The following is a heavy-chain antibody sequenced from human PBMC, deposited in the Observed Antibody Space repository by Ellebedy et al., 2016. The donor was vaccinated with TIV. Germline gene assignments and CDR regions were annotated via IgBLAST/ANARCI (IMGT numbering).Heavy chain of an antibody. D-gene: IGHD6-6*01. V-gene: IGHV3-23*01. CDR2: ISGSGGST. Sequence: GESLKISCAASGFTFSSYAMNWVRQAPGKGLKWVSGISGSGGSTYYADSVKGRFTISRDNSRNMVYLQMNSLRAEDTALYYCAKNREYSSSPSLANWGQGTLVTVSS. CDR3: AKNREYSSSPSLAN. CDR1: GFTFSSYA. J-gene: IGHJ4*01.